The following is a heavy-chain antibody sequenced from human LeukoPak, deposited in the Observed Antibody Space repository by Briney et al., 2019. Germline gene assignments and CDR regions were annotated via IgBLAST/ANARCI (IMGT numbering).Heavy chain of an antibody. Sequence: GGSLRLSCAVSGITVSKYWMHWVRQVPGKGLGWVSRIHSDGSTTDYADSVKGRFTITRDSAKNTLYLEMNSLRVEDTAVYYCTRDANHYGGMDVWGQGTTVTVSS. J-gene: IGHJ6*02. V-gene: IGHV3-74*01. CDR2: IHSDGSTT. CDR1: GITVSKYW. CDR3: TRDANHYGGMDV.